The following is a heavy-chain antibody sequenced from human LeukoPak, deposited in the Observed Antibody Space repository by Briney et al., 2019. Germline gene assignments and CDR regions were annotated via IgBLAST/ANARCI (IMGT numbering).Heavy chain of an antibody. D-gene: IGHD6-13*01. J-gene: IGHJ4*02. CDR3: ARPGQLARYYFDY. CDR2: ISSSSSYI. CDR1: GFTFSSYS. V-gene: IGHV3-21*01. Sequence: GGSLRLSCAASGFTFSSYSMNWVRQAPGKGLEWVSSISSSSSYIYYADSVKGRFTISRDNAKNSLYLQMNSLRAEDTAVYYCARPGQLARYYFDYWGQGTLVTVSS.